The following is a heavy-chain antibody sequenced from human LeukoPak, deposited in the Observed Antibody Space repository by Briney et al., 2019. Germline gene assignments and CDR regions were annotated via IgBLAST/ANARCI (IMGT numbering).Heavy chain of an antibody. Sequence: ASVKASCKASGYTLTDYSMHWVRQAPGLGLEWMGRINPNSGGTNYAQKFQGRVTMTSDTSITTAYMVLSRLRSDDTAVYYCAREGSGYDPWGQGTLVTVSS. CDR1: GYTLTDYS. CDR3: AREGSGYDP. J-gene: IGHJ5*02. D-gene: IGHD5-12*01. V-gene: IGHV1-2*06. CDR2: INPNSGGT.